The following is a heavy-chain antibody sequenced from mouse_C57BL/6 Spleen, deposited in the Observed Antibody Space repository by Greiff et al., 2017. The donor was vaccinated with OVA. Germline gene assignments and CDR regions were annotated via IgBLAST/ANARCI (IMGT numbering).Heavy chain of an antibody. CDR2: IDPATGNT. D-gene: IGHD1-1*01. Sequence: EVQLQQSVAELVRPGASVKLSCTASGFNIKNTNMHWVKQRPEQGLEWIGRIDPATGNTKYDQKFQGKATINADTSSNTAYLQLSSLTSEDTAIYYCARSNYGSSYSYYAMDYWGQGTSVTVSA. J-gene: IGHJ4*01. CDR1: GFNIKNTN. V-gene: IGHV14-3*01. CDR3: ARSNYGSSYSYYAMDY.